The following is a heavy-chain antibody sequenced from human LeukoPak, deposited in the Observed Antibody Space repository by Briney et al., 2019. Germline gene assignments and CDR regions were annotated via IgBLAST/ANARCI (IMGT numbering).Heavy chain of an antibody. Sequence: SETLSLTCAVSGGSISSGGYSWSWIRQPPGKGLEWIGYIYHSGSTYYNPSLKSRVTISVDRSKNQFSLKLSSVTAADTAVYYCARDDYGAFDIWGQGTMVTVSS. CDR3: ARDDYGAFDI. CDR2: IYHSGST. D-gene: IGHD4-17*01. CDR1: GGSISSGGYS. J-gene: IGHJ3*02. V-gene: IGHV4-30-2*01.